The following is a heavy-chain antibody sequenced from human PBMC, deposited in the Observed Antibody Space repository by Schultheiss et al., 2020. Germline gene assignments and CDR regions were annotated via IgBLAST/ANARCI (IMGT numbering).Heavy chain of an antibody. J-gene: IGHJ4*02. V-gene: IGHV1-58*01. D-gene: IGHD5-12*01. CDR1: GFTFTSSA. Sequence: SVKVSCKASGFTFTSSAVQWVRQARGQRLEWIGWIVVGSGNTNYAQKFQERVTITRDMSTSTAYMELSSLRSEDTAVYYCAADIVATITRPFDYWGQGTLVTVFS. CDR2: IVVGSGNT. CDR3: AADIVATITRPFDY.